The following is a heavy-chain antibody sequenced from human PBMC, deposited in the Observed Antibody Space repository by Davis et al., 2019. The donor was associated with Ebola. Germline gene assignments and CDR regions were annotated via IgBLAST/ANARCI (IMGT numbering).Heavy chain of an antibody. D-gene: IGHD2-15*01. CDR1: GFSFSSYA. Sequence: PGGSLRLSCAASGFSFSSYAMSWVRQAPGKGLEWVSVISGSGGSTYYADSVKGRFTISRDHSKSTLYLQMNSLRVDDTAVYYCAKDIRNYCSGGSCFYGMDVWGQGTTVTVSS. CDR2: ISGSGGST. J-gene: IGHJ6*02. CDR3: AKDIRNYCSGGSCFYGMDV. V-gene: IGHV3-23*01.